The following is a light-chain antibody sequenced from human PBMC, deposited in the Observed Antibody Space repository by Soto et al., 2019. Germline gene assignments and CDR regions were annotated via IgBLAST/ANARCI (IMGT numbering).Light chain of an antibody. Sequence: DIQMTQSPSSLSASVGDRVTISCQASQDVTNYVNWYQQKPGKAPKLLIYTASNLEAGVPSRFSGSGSGTHFTFTINSLQPEDIATYYGQQYLSLLTFGGGTKVEIK. V-gene: IGKV1-33*01. J-gene: IGKJ4*01. CDR3: QQYLSLLT. CDR2: TAS. CDR1: QDVTNY.